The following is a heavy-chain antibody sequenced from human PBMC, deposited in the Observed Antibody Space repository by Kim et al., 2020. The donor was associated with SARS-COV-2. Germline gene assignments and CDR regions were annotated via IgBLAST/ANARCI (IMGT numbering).Heavy chain of an antibody. D-gene: IGHD3-3*01. J-gene: IGHJ4*02. CDR3: AXAPNDFWSGYPYYFDY. V-gene: IGHV4-61*01. Sequence: SETLSLTCTVSGGSVSSGSYFWSWIRQPPGKGLEWIGYIYYSGNTNYNPSLKSRVTMSVDTSKNQFSLKLRSVTAANTAVYYCAXAPNDFWSGYPYYFDYWGQGXLVTVSS. CDR2: IYYSGNT. CDR1: GGSVSSGSYF.